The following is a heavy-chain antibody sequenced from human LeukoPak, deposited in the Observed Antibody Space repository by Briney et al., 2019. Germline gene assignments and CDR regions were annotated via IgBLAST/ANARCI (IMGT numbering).Heavy chain of an antibody. Sequence: PSETLSLTCTVSGGSISSSGYYWGWIRQPPGKGLEWIASIYYSGSTYYNPSLKSRVTISVDTSKNQLSLKLSSLTAADTAVYYCARHEYTGSYYGLSWFDPWGQGTLVTVSS. CDR2: IYYSGST. CDR3: ARHEYTGSYYGLSWFDP. V-gene: IGHV4-39*01. CDR1: GGSISSSGYY. D-gene: IGHD1-26*01. J-gene: IGHJ5*02.